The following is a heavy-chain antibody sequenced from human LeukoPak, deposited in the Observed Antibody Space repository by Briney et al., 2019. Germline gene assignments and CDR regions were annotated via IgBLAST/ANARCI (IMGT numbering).Heavy chain of an antibody. D-gene: IGHD3-10*01. CDR2: IKQDGSEK. CDR3: ARDVGSGSYQGDY. CDR1: GFTFSSYW. Sequence: GGSLRLSCAASGFTFSSYWMSWVRQAPGKGLEWVANIKQDGSEKYYVDSVKGRFTISRDNAKNSLYLQMNSLRAEDTAVYYCARDVGSGSYQGDYWGQGTLVTVSS. V-gene: IGHV3-7*01. J-gene: IGHJ4*02.